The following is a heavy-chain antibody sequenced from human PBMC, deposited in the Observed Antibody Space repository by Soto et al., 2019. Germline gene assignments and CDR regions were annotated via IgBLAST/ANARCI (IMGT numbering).Heavy chain of an antibody. D-gene: IGHD6-6*01. CDR3: ARTRRGSSPFHFDS. CDR2: IIPVFGTA. CDR1: GGTFSSYA. J-gene: IGHJ4*02. Sequence: QVQLVQSGTEVKKPGSSVKVSCKASGGTFSSYAISWVRQAPGQGLEWLGGIIPVFGTASYAEKFQGRVTIPADTSTSTVYMELSSLRSEDTAVYYCARTRRGSSPFHFDSWGQGTLVTVSS. V-gene: IGHV1-69*06.